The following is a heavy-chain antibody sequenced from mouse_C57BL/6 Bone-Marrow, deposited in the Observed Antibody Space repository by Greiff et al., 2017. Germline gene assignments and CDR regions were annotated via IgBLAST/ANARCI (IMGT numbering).Heavy chain of an antibody. V-gene: IGHV3-6*01. CDR2: ISYDGST. D-gene: IGHD6-5*01. Sequence: EVKLLESGPGLVKPSPSLSLTCSVTGYSITSGYYWNWIRQFPGNKLEWMGYISYDGSTNYNPSLKNRISITRDTSTNQFFLKLNSVTTEDTATYYCGGYAAWFAYWGQGTLVTVSA. CDR3: GGYAAWFAY. CDR1: GYSITSGYY. J-gene: IGHJ3*01.